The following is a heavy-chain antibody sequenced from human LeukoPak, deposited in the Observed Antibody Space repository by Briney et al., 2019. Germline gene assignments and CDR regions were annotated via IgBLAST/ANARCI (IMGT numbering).Heavy chain of an antibody. CDR3: ARDDDCSGGSRSVY. D-gene: IGHD2-15*01. Sequence: ASVKVSCKASGYTFTSYGISWVRQAPGQGLEWMGGIIPIFGTANYAQKFQGRVTITADESTSTAYMELSSLRSEDTAVYYCARDDDCSGGSRSVYWGQGTLVTVSS. J-gene: IGHJ4*02. CDR1: GYTFTSYG. CDR2: IIPIFGTA. V-gene: IGHV1-69*13.